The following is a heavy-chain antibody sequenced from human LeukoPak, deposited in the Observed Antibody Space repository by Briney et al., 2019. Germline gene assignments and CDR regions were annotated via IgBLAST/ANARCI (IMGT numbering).Heavy chain of an antibody. V-gene: IGHV4-30-2*01. CDR3: ARSRQASGLFNS. CDR1: GYAITSGGFS. J-gene: IGHJ5*01. CDR2: IYDRGPA. D-gene: IGHD3-10*01. Sequence: SQTLSLTCTVSGYAITSGGFSWNWIRQPPGKGLEWIGCIYDRGPAYYNPSLKSRFTIPVDRPKNQFFLNVTSLTAADTAVYYCARSRQASGLFNSWGQGTLVVVSS.